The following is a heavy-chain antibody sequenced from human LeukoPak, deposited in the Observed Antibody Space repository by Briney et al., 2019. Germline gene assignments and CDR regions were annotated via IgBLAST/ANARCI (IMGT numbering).Heavy chain of an antibody. J-gene: IGHJ4*02. CDR3: ARVNTSAAGGCDY. CDR1: GFTFDDYG. D-gene: IGHD6-13*01. CDR2: INWNGVST. V-gene: IGHV3-20*04. Sequence: RTGGSLRLSCAASGFTFDDYGMSWVRQAPGKGLEWVSGINWNGVSTGYADSVTGRLTISRDNAKNSLYLQMSGLRDEDTALYYCARVNTSAAGGCDYWGQGSLVTVSS.